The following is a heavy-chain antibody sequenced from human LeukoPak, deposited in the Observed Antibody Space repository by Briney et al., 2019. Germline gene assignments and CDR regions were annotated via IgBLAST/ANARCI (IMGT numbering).Heavy chain of an antibody. CDR2: IIPIFGTA. CDR1: GGTFSSYA. V-gene: IGHV1-69*13. Sequence: ASVKVSCKASGGTFSSYAISWVRQAPGQGLEWMGGIIPIFGTANYAQKFQGRVTITADESTSTAYMELSSLRSEATAVYYCARAGVGATRWFDPWGQGTLVTVSS. CDR3: ARAGVGATRWFDP. J-gene: IGHJ5*02. D-gene: IGHD1-26*01.